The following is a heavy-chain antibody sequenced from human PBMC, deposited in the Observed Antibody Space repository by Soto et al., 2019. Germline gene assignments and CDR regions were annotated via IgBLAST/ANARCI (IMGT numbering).Heavy chain of an antibody. CDR3: ARGVPDKYYFDS. CDR1: GGSFSGYY. V-gene: IGHV4-34*01. Sequence: SETLSLTCAVYGGSFSGYYWSWISQFPQKGLEWIGEMNHSVRTNQNPSLKSRVSISVDTSKNQFSLRLGSVTAADTAIYYCARGVPDKYYFDSWGLGTLVTVSS. J-gene: IGHJ4*02. CDR2: MNHSVRT.